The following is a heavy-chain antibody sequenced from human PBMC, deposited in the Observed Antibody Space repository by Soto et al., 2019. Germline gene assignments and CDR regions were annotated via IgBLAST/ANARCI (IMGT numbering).Heavy chain of an antibody. CDR3: AGSPACGPCYTDLAL. Sequence: QVQLVQSGAEVKEPGASVKVSCRASGYTFGSYDINWVRQAAGQGLEWLGWANPSSGNTGYAQKSRGRAPMTRDPPITTAYMDRSSLRSEDTAVFFWAGSPACGPCYTDLALWGQGPLVTVSS. CDR2: ANPSSGNT. D-gene: IGHD2-2*02. V-gene: IGHV1-8*01. J-gene: IGHJ4*02. CDR1: GYTFGSYD.